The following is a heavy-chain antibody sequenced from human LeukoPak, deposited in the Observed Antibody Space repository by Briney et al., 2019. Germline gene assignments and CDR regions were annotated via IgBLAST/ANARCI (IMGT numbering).Heavy chain of an antibody. CDR1: GFTFSNYG. CDR3: AKALYSGSWYGDY. V-gene: IGHV3-30*02. Sequence: GGSLRLSCAASGFTFSNYGMHWVRQAPGKGLEWVAVIWYDGSNKYYADSVQGRFTISRDNSKNTLYLQMNSLRTEDTAVYYCAKALYSGSWYGDYWGQGTLVTVSS. CDR2: IWYDGSNK. J-gene: IGHJ4*02. D-gene: IGHD6-13*01.